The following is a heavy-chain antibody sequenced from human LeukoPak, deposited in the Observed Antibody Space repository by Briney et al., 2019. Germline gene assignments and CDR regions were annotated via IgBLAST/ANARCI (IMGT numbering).Heavy chain of an antibody. CDR2: IYHDGNT. Sequence: SETLSLTCAVYGESFNRYYWSWIRQPPGKGLEWIAEIYHDGNTNYNPSLKSRVTISVDTSNNHFSLKLTSVTAADTAVYYCARDTYYYDSSGYWADYWGQGTLVTVSS. D-gene: IGHD3-22*01. J-gene: IGHJ4*02. CDR1: GESFNRYY. V-gene: IGHV4-34*01. CDR3: ARDTYYYDSSGYWADY.